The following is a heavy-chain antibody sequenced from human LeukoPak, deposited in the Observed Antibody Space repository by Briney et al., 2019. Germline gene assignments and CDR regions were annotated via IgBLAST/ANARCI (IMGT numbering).Heavy chain of an antibody. CDR2: ISYDGSNK. CDR3: AKDQRHYYGDYDGYFDY. D-gene: IGHD4-17*01. CDR1: GFTFSSYG. V-gene: IGHV3-30*18. J-gene: IGHJ4*02. Sequence: GGSLRLSCAASGFTFSSYGMHWVRQAPGKGLEWVGVISYDGSNKYYADSVKGRFTISRDNSKNTLYLQMNSLRAEDTAVYYCAKDQRHYYGDYDGYFDYWGQGTLVTVSS.